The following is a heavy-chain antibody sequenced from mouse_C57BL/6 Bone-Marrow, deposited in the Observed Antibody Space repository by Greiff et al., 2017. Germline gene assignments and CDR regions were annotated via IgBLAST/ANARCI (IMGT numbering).Heavy chain of an antibody. CDR1: GYTFTSYW. CDR3: AGGYYGNAMDY. V-gene: IGHV1-55*01. J-gene: IGHJ4*01. CDR2: IYPGSGST. Sequence: QVQLQQPGAELVKPGASVKMSCKASGYTFTSYWITWVKQRPGQGLEWIGDIYPGSGSTNYNEKFKSKATRTVDTSSSTAYMQLSILTAEDSAVYYCAGGYYGNAMDYWGQGTSVTVSS. D-gene: IGHD2-3*01.